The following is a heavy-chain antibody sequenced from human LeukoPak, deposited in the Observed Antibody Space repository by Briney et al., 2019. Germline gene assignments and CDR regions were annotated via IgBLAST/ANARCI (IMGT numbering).Heavy chain of an antibody. V-gene: IGHV3-73*01. D-gene: IGHD2/OR15-2a*01. CDR1: GFTFSDFD. CDR3: ARRGCSTFKCYSFDY. Sequence: GGSLKLSCAASGFTFSDFDIHWVRQASGIGLEWVGRIKTKTDSDATTYAASVKGRFTISRDDSKNTAYLQMNNLKTEDTAVYYCARRGCSTFKCYSFDYWGQGILVTVSS. J-gene: IGHJ4*02. CDR2: IKTKTDSDAT.